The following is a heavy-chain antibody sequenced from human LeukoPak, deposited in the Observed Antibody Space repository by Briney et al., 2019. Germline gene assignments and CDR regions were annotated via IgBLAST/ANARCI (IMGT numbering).Heavy chain of an antibody. D-gene: IGHD6-6*01. CDR2: INNNGGNT. CDR1: GLTLRNYA. CDR3: VEGGVARPWEGCMDV. J-gene: IGHJ6*02. V-gene: IGHV3-64*05. Sequence: GGSLRLSCSASGLTLRNYAMHWVRQAPGKGLEYISAINNNGGNTYYANTEKGTFNIRRNKSKNTPYIQMSIMRIEDTAVYYGVEGGVARPWEGCMDVWGQGTTVTVTS.